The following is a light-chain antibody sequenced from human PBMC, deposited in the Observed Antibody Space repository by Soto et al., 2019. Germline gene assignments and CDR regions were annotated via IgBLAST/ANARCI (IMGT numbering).Light chain of an antibody. CDR1: HSVATN. CDR3: QQDNDWPPPVT. V-gene: IGKV3-15*01. Sequence: ILVTQSPATLSVSPGERVTLSCTTRHSVATNLAWYQQKPGQRPRPLIYGAAPRANGVPYRFSGSGSETEFTLTITSVQSEEFAVYFCQQDNDWPPPVTFGQGTRVEI. J-gene: IGKJ1*01. CDR2: GAA.